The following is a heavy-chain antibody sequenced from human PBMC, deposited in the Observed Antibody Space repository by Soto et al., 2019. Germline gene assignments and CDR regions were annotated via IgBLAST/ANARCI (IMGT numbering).Heavy chain of an antibody. Sequence: PGGSLRLSCAASGFTSSSFSMNWVRQAPGKGLEWVSYISSSSSTIYYADSVKGRFTISRDNAKNSLYLQMNSMRAEDTAVYYCAREPEEGWPEYFQHWGQGTLVTVSS. D-gene: IGHD6-19*01. J-gene: IGHJ1*01. CDR2: ISSSSSTI. CDR3: AREPEEGWPEYFQH. CDR1: GFTSSSFS. V-gene: IGHV3-48*01.